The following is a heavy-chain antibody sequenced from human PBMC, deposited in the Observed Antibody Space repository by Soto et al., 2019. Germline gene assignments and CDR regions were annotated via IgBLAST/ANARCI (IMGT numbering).Heavy chain of an antibody. J-gene: IGHJ4*02. CDR1: AYTFTNYA. D-gene: IGHD2-15*01. CDR3: STALLGYCSGGSCYSDS. V-gene: IGHV1-18*01. Sequence: QVQLVQSGAEVKKPGASVRVSCQTSAYTFTNYAVSWVRQAPGQGLEWMGWISGDNGNTIYAQKFQGRVTMTTDTSTSTTYMELRRLSSNATAVYYYSTALLGYCSGGSCYSDSWGQGTLVTVSS. CDR2: ISGDNGNT.